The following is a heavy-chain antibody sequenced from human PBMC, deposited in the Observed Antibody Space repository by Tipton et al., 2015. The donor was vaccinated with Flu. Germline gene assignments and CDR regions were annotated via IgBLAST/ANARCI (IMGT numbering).Heavy chain of an antibody. CDR3: ARDICGSYCLGAFDI. J-gene: IGHJ3*02. CDR2: IYPSGTT. CDR1: SGSIRSTNYF. V-gene: IGHV4-39*02. Sequence: TLSLTCSVSSGSIRSTNYFCAWIRQPPGKRLELIGSIYPSGTTYYNPSLKSRVTMSIDTSKSHFSLKLSSVTAADTAVYYCARDICGSYCLGAFDIWGQGTMVTVSS. D-gene: IGHD1-26*01.